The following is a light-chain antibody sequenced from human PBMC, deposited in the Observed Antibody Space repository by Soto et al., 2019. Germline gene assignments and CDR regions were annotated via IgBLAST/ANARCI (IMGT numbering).Light chain of an antibody. Sequence: QSVLTQPPSVSAAPGQKVTISCSGSSSNIGNNYVSWYQQLPGTAPKVLIYDNNKRPSGIPHRFSGSKSGTSATLGINGLQTGDDAGYYCGTWDSRLSAVVFGGGTKLTVL. J-gene: IGLJ2*01. CDR1: SSNIGNNY. V-gene: IGLV1-51*01. CDR3: GTWDSRLSAVV. CDR2: DNN.